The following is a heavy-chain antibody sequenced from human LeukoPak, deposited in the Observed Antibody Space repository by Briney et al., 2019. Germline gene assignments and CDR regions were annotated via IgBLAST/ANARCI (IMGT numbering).Heavy chain of an antibody. CDR1: GFTFSSYG. CDR2: IRYDGSNK. CDR3: MTDGCSSTSSYWSDY. V-gene: IGHV3-30*02. D-gene: IGHD2-2*01. J-gene: IGHJ4*02. Sequence: GGSLRLSCAASGFTFSSYGMHWVRQAPGKWLEWVAFIRYDGSNKYYADSVKGRFTISRDNSKNTLYLQMNSLRAEDTAVYYCMTDGCSSTSSYWSDYWLQGTGVTVSS.